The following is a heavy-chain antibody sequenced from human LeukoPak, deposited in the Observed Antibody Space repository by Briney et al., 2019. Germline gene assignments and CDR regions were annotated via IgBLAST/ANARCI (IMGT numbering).Heavy chain of an antibody. J-gene: IGHJ4*02. D-gene: IGHD3-22*01. CDR3: ATGGHVRVYDSSAYYGHY. V-gene: IGHV1-69*06. Sequence: SVKVSCKASGGTFSSYAISWVRQAPGQGLEWMGGIIPIFGTANYAQKYQGRVTITADKSTSTAYMELSSLRSEDTAVYYCATGGHVRVYDSSAYYGHYWGQGTLVTVSS. CDR1: GGTFSSYA. CDR2: IIPIFGTA.